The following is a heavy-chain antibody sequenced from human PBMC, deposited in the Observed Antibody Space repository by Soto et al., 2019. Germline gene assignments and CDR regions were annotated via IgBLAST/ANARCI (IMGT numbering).Heavy chain of an antibody. J-gene: IGHJ4*02. V-gene: IGHV4-4*07. CDR1: GGSISSYY. CDR2: IYTSGST. Sequence: SETLSLTCTVSGGSISSYYWSWIRQPAGKGLEWIGRIYTSGSTNYNPSLKSRVTMSVDTSKNQFSLKLSSVTAADTAVYYCARGLALEQWLVDSFDYWGQGTLGTAPQ. D-gene: IGHD6-19*01. CDR3: ARGLALEQWLVDSFDY.